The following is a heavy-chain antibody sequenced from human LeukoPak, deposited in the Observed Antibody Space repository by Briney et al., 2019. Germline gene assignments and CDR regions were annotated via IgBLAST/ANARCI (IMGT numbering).Heavy chain of an antibody. CDR2: INHSGST. CDR1: GGSFSGYY. V-gene: IGHV4-34*01. J-gene: IGHJ4*02. CDR3: ATLSSAFSGFGY. D-gene: IGHD6-25*01. Sequence: SETLSLTCAVYGGSFSGYYWNWIRQPPGKGLEWIGEINHSGSTNYNPSLKSRVTISVDTSKNQFSLKLSSVTAADTAVYYCATLSSAFSGFGYWGQGTLVTVSS.